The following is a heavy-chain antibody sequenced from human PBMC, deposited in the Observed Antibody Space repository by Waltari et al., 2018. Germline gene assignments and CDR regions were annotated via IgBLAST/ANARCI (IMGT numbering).Heavy chain of an antibody. CDR2: ISRDGTT. J-gene: IGHJ4*02. D-gene: IGHD2-8*02. CDR1: CFTSSVYS. Sequence: EVQLVASGAGAVQPGGFLRLSCAHSCFTSSVYSVNWVRQAPGKGLEWLAYISRDGTTYYADSVNGRFTISRDNAKNSVYLQLNRLGVEDTAVYYCARDMAPGGKSLYFDEWGQGSLFTVSS. V-gene: IGHV3-48*03. CDR3: ARDMAPGGKSLYFDE.